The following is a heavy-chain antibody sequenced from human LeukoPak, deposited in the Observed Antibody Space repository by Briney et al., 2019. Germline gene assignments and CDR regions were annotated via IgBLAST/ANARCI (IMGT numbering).Heavy chain of an antibody. CDR2: IIPIFGTA. V-gene: IGHV1-69*06. D-gene: IGHD3-22*01. CDR3: ARDPPRITMIVPSYYMDV. Sequence: GASVKVSCKASGGTFSSYAICWVRQAPGQGLEWMGGIIPIFGTANYAQKFQGRVTITADKSTSTAYMELSSLRSEDTAVYYCARDPPRITMIVPSYYMDVWGKGTTVTVSS. CDR1: GGTFSSYA. J-gene: IGHJ6*03.